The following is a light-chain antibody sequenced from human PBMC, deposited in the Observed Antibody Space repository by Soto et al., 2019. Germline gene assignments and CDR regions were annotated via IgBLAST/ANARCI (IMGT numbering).Light chain of an antibody. CDR2: DAS. V-gene: IGKV1-5*01. CDR1: QSISSW. J-gene: IGKJ1*01. Sequence: SQMTQSPSTLSGSVGDRVTITCRASQSISSWLAWYQQRPGKAPKILIYDASSLESGVPSRFSGSGSGTEFTLTISSLQPDDFATYYCQQYNSYSPRTFGQGTRWIT. CDR3: QQYNSYSPRT.